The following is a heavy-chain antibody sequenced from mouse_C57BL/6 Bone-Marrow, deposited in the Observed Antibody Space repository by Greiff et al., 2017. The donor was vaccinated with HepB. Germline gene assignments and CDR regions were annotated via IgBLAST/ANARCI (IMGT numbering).Heavy chain of an antibody. CDR1: GFTFSSYA. D-gene: IGHD2-5*01. CDR3: ARDIYYSTLDY. CDR2: ISDGGSYT. V-gene: IGHV5-4*01. J-gene: IGHJ2*01. Sequence: EVMLVESGGGLVKPGGSLKLSCAASGFTFSSYAMSWVRQTPEKRLEWVATISDGGSYTYYPDNVKGRFTISRDNAKNNLYLQMSHLKSEDTAMYYCARDIYYSTLDYWGQGTTLTVSS.